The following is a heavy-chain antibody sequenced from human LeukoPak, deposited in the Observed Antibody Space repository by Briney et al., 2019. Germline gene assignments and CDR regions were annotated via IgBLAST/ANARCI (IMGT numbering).Heavy chain of an antibody. D-gene: IGHD6-19*01. Sequence: GSSVKVSCKASGGTFSSYAICWVRQAPGQGLEWMGGIIPIFGTANYAQKFQGRVTITTDESTSTAYMELSSLRSEDTAVYYCARSKFTAGRGAFDIWGQGTMVTVSS. J-gene: IGHJ3*02. CDR3: ARSKFTAGRGAFDI. CDR1: GGTFSSYA. V-gene: IGHV1-69*05. CDR2: IIPIFGTA.